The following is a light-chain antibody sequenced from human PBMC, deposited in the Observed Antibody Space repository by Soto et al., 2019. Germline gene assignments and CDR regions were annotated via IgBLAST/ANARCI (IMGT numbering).Light chain of an antibody. Sequence: EIVFTQSPATLSLSPGERATLSCRASQSVGTSLGWYQQKPGQTPRLLIYDASNRATGIPARFSGSGSGTDFTLTITSPGPEDLAVYYCLQRANWPLTFGGGTKVEI. J-gene: IGKJ4*01. CDR3: LQRANWPLT. V-gene: IGKV3-11*01. CDR1: QSVGTS. CDR2: DAS.